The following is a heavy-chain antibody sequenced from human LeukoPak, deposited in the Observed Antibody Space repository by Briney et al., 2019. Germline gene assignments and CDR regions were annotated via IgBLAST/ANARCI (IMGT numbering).Heavy chain of an antibody. V-gene: IGHV4-39*07. D-gene: IGHD1-7*01. CDR3: ARVGGNWNYQAPNWFDP. Sequence: PSETLSLTCTVSGASITSSGYYWGWIRQPPGKGLEWIGTIYHSGSTYYNPSLKSRVTISVDTSKNQFSLRLSSVTAADTAVYYCARVGGNWNYQAPNWFDPWGQGTLVTVSS. CDR2: IYHSGST. J-gene: IGHJ5*02. CDR1: GASITSSGYY.